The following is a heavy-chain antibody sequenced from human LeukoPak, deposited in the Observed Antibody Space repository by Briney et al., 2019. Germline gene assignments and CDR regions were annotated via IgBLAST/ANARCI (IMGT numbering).Heavy chain of an antibody. D-gene: IGHD3-10*01. CDR3: ARQSYNFGESSVY. V-gene: IGHV4-39*01. J-gene: IGHJ4*02. Sequence: SETLSLTCTVSGGSISSSSYFWGWIRQPPGKGLEWIGGIYYSGNTYYNPSLKSRVTISVDTSKNQFSLKLSSVTAADTAVYYCARQSYNFGESSVYWGQGTLVTVSS. CDR1: GGSISSSSYF. CDR2: IYYSGNT.